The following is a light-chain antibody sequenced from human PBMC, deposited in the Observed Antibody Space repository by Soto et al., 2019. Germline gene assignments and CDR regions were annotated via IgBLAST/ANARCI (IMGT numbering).Light chain of an antibody. CDR3: YSYAGSNNLVV. Sequence: QSALTQPGSLSGSPGQSITISCSGTSNDIGTYNLVSWYQQHPGKAPTLIIFEGSMLPSGVSSRFCGSKSGNTASLTISGPRPEDAADYYCYSYAGSNNLVVFGGETQRTV. J-gene: IGLJ2*01. V-gene: IGLV2-23*01. CDR2: EGS. CDR1: SNDIGTYNL.